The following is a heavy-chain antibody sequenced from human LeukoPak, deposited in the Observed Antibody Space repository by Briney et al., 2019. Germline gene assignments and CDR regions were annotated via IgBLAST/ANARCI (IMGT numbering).Heavy chain of an antibody. Sequence: SETLSLTCTVSGGSISSYYWSWIRQPPGKGLEWIGYIYYSGSTNYNPSLKSRVTISVDTSKNQFSLKLSSVTAADTAAYYCARAQGGWSDYWGQGTLVTVSS. D-gene: IGHD6-19*01. CDR2: IYYSGST. CDR3: ARAQGGWSDY. V-gene: IGHV4-59*01. J-gene: IGHJ4*02. CDR1: GGSISSYY.